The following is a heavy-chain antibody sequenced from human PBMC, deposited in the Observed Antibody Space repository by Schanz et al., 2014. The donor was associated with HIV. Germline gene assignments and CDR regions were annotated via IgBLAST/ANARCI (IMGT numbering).Heavy chain of an antibody. Sequence: QVQLVQSGAEVQKPGSSVKISCKASGDSFSNLGINWVRQAPGQGPEWMGGITPPFGATNYAPQFQDRVTIIADEAASTAYMELNSLRSEDTAVYYCARFRTSSSSFYFYYYGLDVWGQGTTVAVSS. CDR3: ARFRTSSSSFYFYYYGLDV. J-gene: IGHJ6*02. V-gene: IGHV1-69*01. CDR1: GDSFSNLG. CDR2: ITPPFGAT. D-gene: IGHD6-6*01.